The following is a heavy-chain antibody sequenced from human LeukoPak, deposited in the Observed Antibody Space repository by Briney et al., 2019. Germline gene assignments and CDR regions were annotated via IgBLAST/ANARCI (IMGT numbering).Heavy chain of an antibody. CDR3: AAGSARRYDYDSRCYYSPREYYYYADG. J-gene: IGHJ6*03. CDR2: INHSGST. Sequence: SETLSLTCAVYGGSFSGYYWSWIRQPPGKGLEWIGEINHSGSTNYNPSLKSRVTISVDTSKNQFSLKLSSVTAADTAVYYFAAGSARRYDYDSRCYYSPREYYYYADGRGKGTTVTAS. D-gene: IGHD3-22*01. CDR1: GGSFSGYY. V-gene: IGHV4-34*01.